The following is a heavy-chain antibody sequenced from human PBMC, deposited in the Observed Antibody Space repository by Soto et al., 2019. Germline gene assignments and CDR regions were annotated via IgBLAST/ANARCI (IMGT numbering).Heavy chain of an antibody. V-gene: IGHV1-69*18. J-gene: IGHJ4*02. CDR2: IIPDFGTT. CDR3: ARDGVFGELKY. CDR1: GDTFSGYP. D-gene: IGHD3-10*01. Sequence: QVQLVQSGAELKKPGSSVKVSCKASGDTFSGYPVNWVRQAPGEGLEWMGRIIPDFGTTNDAQRFEGRVTFTADESTNTAYMELRGLLSEDTAVYYCARDGVFGELKYWGPGTLVTVSS.